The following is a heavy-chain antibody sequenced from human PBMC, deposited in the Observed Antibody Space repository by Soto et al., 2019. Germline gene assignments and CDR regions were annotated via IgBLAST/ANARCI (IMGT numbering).Heavy chain of an antibody. CDR1: GGSISSGGYY. CDR2: IYYSGST. V-gene: IGHV4-31*03. Sequence: QVQLQESGPGLVKPSQTLSLTCTISGGSISSGGYYWSWIRQHPGKGLEWIGYIYYSGSTYYNPSLKSRVTIPVDPSKNQFSLKLRSVTAADTAVYYCARQRDGYNYRYFDYWGQGTLVTVSS. J-gene: IGHJ4*02. D-gene: IGHD5-12*01. CDR3: ARQRDGYNYRYFDY.